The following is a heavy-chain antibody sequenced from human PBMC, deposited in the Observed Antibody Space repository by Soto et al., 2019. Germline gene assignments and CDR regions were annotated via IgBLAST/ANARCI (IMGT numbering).Heavy chain of an antibody. D-gene: IGHD4-17*01. Sequence: EVQLLESGGGLVQPGGSLRLSCAASGFTFSSYAMSWVRQGPGKGLEWVSAISGSGGSAYYADSVKGRFTISRDNSKNTLYLQMNSLRAEDTAVYYCAKPHGDHDAFDIWGQGTMVTVSS. CDR2: ISGSGGSA. J-gene: IGHJ3*02. V-gene: IGHV3-23*01. CDR1: GFTFSSYA. CDR3: AKPHGDHDAFDI.